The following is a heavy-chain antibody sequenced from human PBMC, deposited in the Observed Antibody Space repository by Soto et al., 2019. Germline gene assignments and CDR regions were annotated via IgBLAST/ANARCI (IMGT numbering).Heavy chain of an antibody. CDR3: ARTGSIDKLVATITEFDY. Sequence: APAKVSCKASGYNYTSYGINWVRHPPAQGLEWMGWLSAYHGNTNYAQKLQGRGTMTTDTSTSTAYMELKSLSSDDTAVYYCARTGSIDKLVATITEFDYWGQG. CDR2: LSAYHGNT. V-gene: IGHV1-18*04. D-gene: IGHD5-12*01. CDR1: GYNYTSYG. J-gene: IGHJ4*02.